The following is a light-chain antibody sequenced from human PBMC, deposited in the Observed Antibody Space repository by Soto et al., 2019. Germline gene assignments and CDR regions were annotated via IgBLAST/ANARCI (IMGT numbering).Light chain of an antibody. CDR1: QSLLHITGETL. CDR3: MQSTQLPPT. V-gene: IGKV2D-29*02. Sequence: DVVMTQTPLSLSVAPGQPASISCKSSQSLLHITGETLLFWYLQKPGQSPQLLIYEVSTRVSGVPDRFSGSGSGTDFTLEISRVETDDVVIYYCMQSTQLPPTFGQGTRLGIE. CDR2: EVS. J-gene: IGKJ5*01.